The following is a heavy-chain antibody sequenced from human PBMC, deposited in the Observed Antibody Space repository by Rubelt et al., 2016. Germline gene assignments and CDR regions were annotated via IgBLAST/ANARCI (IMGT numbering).Heavy chain of an antibody. Sequence: QVQLVQTGAEVKKPGSSVKVSCKASGGTFSSYAISWVRQDPGHGLEWMVRIIPSHGIANYSQKFQGRVSITADKSTSTAYMELRSLRSEDTAVYYCARRDGYNWDDAFDIWGQGTMVTVSS. V-gene: IGHV1-69*04. CDR2: IIPSHGIA. D-gene: IGHD5-24*01. CDR1: GGTFSSYA. CDR3: ARRDGYNWDDAFDI. J-gene: IGHJ3*02.